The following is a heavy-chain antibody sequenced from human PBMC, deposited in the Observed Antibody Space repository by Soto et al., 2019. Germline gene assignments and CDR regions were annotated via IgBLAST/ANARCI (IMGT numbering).Heavy chain of an antibody. CDR1: GYTFTSYA. CDR3: ARGSHDYGYYYYGMDV. Sequence: GASVKVSCKASGYTFTSYAMHWVRQAPGQRLEWMGWINAGNGNTKYSQKFQGRVTITRDTSASTAYMELSSLRSEDTAVYYCARGSHDYGYYYYGMDVWGQGTTVTVSS. CDR2: INAGNGNT. J-gene: IGHJ6*02. D-gene: IGHD4-17*01. V-gene: IGHV1-3*01.